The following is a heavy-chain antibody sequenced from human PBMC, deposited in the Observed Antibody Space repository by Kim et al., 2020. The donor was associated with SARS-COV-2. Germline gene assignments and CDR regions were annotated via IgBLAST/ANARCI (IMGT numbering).Heavy chain of an antibody. CDR2: ISSSSSYI. V-gene: IGHV3-21*01. D-gene: IGHD3-10*01. Sequence: GGSLRLSCAASGFTFSSYSMNWVRQAPGKGLEWVSSISSSSSYIYYADSVKGRFTISRDNAKNSLYLQMNSLRAEDTAVYYCARDRASYYYGSGSYYTPYQDFQHWGQGTLVTVSS. J-gene: IGHJ1*01. CDR1: GFTFSSYS. CDR3: ARDRASYYYGSGSYYTPYQDFQH.